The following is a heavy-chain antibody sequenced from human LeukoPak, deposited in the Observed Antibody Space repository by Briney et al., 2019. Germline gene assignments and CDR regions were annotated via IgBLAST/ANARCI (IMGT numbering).Heavy chain of an antibody. CDR1: GFTFSSYS. D-gene: IGHD1-20*01. V-gene: IGHV3-21*01. Sequence: GGSLRLSCAASGFTFSSYSMNWVRQAPGKGLEWVSSISSSSRYIYYADSVKGRFTISRDNAKNPLYLHMNSLRAEDTAVYYCARWGSITGTTDVWGKGTTITVSS. CDR3: ARWGSITGTTDV. J-gene: IGHJ6*04. CDR2: ISSSSRYI.